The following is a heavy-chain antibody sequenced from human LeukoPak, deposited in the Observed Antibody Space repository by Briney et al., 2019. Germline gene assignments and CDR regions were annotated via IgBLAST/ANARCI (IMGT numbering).Heavy chain of an antibody. Sequence: GGSLRLSCAASGFTLSSYGMHWVRQAPGKGLEWVAVISFDGSNKFHADSVKGRFTISRDNSKNTLYLQMNSLRAEDTAVYYCARDGGDSSWFDPWGQGTLVTVSS. J-gene: IGHJ5*02. CDR3: ARDGGDSSWFDP. CDR2: ISFDGSNK. CDR1: GFTLSSYG. D-gene: IGHD3-22*01. V-gene: IGHV3-30*03.